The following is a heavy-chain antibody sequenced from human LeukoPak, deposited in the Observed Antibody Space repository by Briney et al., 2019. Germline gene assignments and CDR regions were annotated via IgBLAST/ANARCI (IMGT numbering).Heavy chain of an antibody. V-gene: IGHV4-61*08. J-gene: IGHJ5*02. D-gene: IGHD3-10*01. CDR3: ARGRGLSGGFDL. CDR1: GGSISSGGYY. Sequence: SETLSLTCTVSGGSISSGGYYWNWIRQPPGKGLEWIAYIYYSGSNNYNPSLKSRVSISVDTSKNQFSLKLTSVTAADTAVYYCARGRGLSGGFDLWGQGTLLTVSS. CDR2: IYYSGSN.